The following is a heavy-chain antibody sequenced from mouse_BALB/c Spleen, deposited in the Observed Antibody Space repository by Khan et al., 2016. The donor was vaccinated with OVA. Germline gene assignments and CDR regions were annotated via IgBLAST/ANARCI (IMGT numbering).Heavy chain of an antibody. CDR2: IYPGTDNS. CDR3: AREEALSHFDH. V-gene: IGHV1S132*01. J-gene: IGHJ2*01. CDR1: GYIFTSYW. Sequence: QVQLQQSGAELVRPGASVKLSCKTSGYIFTSYWIHWIKQRSGQGLEWIARIYPGTDNSYYNEKFKDKATLTADKSSSTAYMQLSSLKSEDSDVYVCAREEALSHFDHWGQGTTLTVSS. D-gene: IGHD3-2*02.